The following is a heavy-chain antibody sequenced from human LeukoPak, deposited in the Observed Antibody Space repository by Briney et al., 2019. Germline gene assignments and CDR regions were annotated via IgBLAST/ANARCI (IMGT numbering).Heavy chain of an antibody. CDR1: GFTFSSYA. Sequence: PGGSLRLSCAAYGFTFSSYAMHWVRQAPGKGLEWVAVISYDGSNKYYADSVKGRFTISRDNSKNTLYLQMNSLRAEDTAVYYCARAEGSSGWYYFDYWGQGTLVTVSS. D-gene: IGHD6-19*01. CDR2: ISYDGSNK. CDR3: ARAEGSSGWYYFDY. J-gene: IGHJ4*02. V-gene: IGHV3-30-3*01.